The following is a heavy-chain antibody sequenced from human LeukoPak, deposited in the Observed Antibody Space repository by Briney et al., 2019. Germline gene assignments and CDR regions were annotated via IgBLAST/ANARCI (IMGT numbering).Heavy chain of an antibody. Sequence: GASVKVSCKASGSTFSTLAISWVRQAPGQGLEWMGGIIPLFGATDYTQKFQGRLTMTADESTSTAYMELSSLRSEDTAVCYCATNLFSSRNAYNEDSWGQGTLVTVSS. J-gene: IGHJ4*02. CDR1: GSTFSTLA. V-gene: IGHV1-69*13. CDR3: ATNLFSSRNAYNEDS. D-gene: IGHD5-24*01. CDR2: IIPLFGAT.